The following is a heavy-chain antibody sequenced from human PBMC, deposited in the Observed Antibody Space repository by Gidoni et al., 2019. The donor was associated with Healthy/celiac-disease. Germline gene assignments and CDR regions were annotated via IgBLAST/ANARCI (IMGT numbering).Heavy chain of an antibody. CDR2: ISWDGGST. CDR1: GFTFDDYT. CDR3: AKAGRDHQLLWVFDY. Sequence: EVQLVESGGVVVQPGGSLRLSCAASGFTFDDYTMHWVRQAPGKGLEWVSLISWDGGSTYYADSVKGRFTIARDNSKNSLYLQMNSLRTEDTALYYCAKAGRDHQLLWVFDYWGQGTLVTVSS. V-gene: IGHV3-43*01. J-gene: IGHJ4*02. D-gene: IGHD2-2*01.